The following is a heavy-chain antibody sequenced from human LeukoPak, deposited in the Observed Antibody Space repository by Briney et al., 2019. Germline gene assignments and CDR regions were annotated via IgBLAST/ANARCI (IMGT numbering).Heavy chain of an antibody. J-gene: IGHJ4*02. V-gene: IGHV1-18*01. CDR2: INPYNGNT. CDR3: AREIYGRFDF. Sequence: ASVKVSCKASGYTFTTYGISWVRQAPGQGLEGMGWINPYNGNTNYAQKFQGRVTLTTDTATSTAYMELRSLRSDDSAMYYCAREIYGRFDFWGQGTLVTVSS. D-gene: IGHD4-17*01. CDR1: GYTFTTYG.